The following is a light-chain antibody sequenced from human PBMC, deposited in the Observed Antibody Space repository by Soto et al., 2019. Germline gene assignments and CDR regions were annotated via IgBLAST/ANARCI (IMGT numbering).Light chain of an antibody. CDR2: KAS. CDR3: QQYDGYPWT. Sequence: DIQMTQSPSILSASIGDRVTITCRASQSINSWLAWYQQKPGKAPKLLIYKASSLKSGVPSRFSGSGSGTEFTLTIDSLQPDDLATYYCQQYDGYPWTLGQGTKVEIK. J-gene: IGKJ1*01. V-gene: IGKV1-5*03. CDR1: QSINSW.